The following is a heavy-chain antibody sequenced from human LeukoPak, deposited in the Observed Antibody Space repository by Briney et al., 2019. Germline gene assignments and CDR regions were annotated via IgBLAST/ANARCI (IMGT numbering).Heavy chain of an antibody. CDR1: GGSISSLY. D-gene: IGHD6-6*01. CDR2: IYYSGGT. J-gene: IGHJ5*02. Sequence: SETLSLTCTISGGSISSLYWGWIRQPPGKGLEWIWSIYYSGGTNYNPSLKSRVTISVDTSKIQFSLKLSSVTAADTAVYYCARWQYTISSGWFDPWGQGTLVTVSS. CDR3: ARWQYTISSGWFDP. V-gene: IGHV4-59*08.